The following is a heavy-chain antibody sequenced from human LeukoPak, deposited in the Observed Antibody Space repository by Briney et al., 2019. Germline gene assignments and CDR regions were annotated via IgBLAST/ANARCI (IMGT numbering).Heavy chain of an antibody. D-gene: IGHD6-13*01. J-gene: IGHJ4*02. V-gene: IGHV3-23*01. CDR2: ISGSGGST. Sequence: GGSLRLSCAASGFTFSSYAMSWVRQAPGKGLEWVSAISGSGGSTYSADSVKGRFTISRDNSKNTLYLQMNSLRAEDTAVYYCARQQLYYFDYWGQGTLVTVSS. CDR1: GFTFSSYA. CDR3: ARQQLYYFDY.